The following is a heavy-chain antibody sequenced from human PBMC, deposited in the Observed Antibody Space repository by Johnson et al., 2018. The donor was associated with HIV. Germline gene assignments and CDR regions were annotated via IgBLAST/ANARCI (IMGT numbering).Heavy chain of an antibody. D-gene: IGHD3-10*02. CDR1: GFTFSNAW. CDR3: TTDKQLCLTVDI. V-gene: IGHV3-15*01. Sequence: VQLVESGGGLVKPGGSLRLSCAASGFTFSNAWMSWVRQAPGKGLEWVGRIKSKTDGGTTDYAAPVKGRFTISRDDSKNTLYLQMNSLKTEDTAVYYCTTDKQLCLTVDIWGQGTMVTVSS. J-gene: IGHJ3*02. CDR2: IKSKTDGGTT.